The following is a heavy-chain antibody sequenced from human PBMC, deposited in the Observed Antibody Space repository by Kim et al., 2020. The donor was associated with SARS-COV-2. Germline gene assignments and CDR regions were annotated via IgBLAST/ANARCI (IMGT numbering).Heavy chain of an antibody. CDR2: ISSSSSYI. CDR3: ASPGGGAAAGTIFYGMDV. D-gene: IGHD6-13*01. V-gene: IGHV3-21*01. J-gene: IGHJ6*02. CDR1: GFTFSSYS. Sequence: GGSLRLSCAASGFTFSSYSMNWVRQAPGKGLEWVSSISSSSSYIYYADSVKGRFTISRDNAKNSLYLQMNSLRAEDTAVYYCASPGGGAAAGTIFYGMDVWGQGTTVTVSS.